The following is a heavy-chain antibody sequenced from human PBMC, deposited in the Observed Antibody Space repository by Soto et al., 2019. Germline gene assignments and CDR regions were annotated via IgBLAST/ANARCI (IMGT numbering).Heavy chain of an antibody. V-gene: IGHV3-9*01. CDR2: ISWNSGSI. Sequence: EVQLVESGGGLVQPGRSLRLSCAASGFTFDDYAMHWVRQAPGKGLEWVSGISWNSGSIGYADSVKGRFTISRDNGKNSLYLQMNSLRAEDTGLYYCAKGLDYYYGMDVWGQGTTVTVSS. J-gene: IGHJ6*02. CDR1: GFTFDDYA. D-gene: IGHD5-12*01. CDR3: AKGLDYYYGMDV.